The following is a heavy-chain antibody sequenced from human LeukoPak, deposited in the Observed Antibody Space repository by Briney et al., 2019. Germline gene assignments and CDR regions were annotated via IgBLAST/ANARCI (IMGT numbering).Heavy chain of an antibody. CDR3: ARVGYYDSSGYYRAVGY. D-gene: IGHD3-22*01. J-gene: IGHJ4*02. CDR1: GGSFSGYY. Sequence: SETLSLTCAVYGGSFSGYYWSWIRQPPGKGLEWIGEINHSGSTNYNPSLKSRVTISVDTSKNQFSLKLSSVTAADTAVYYCARVGYYDSSGYYRAVGYWGQGTLVTVSP. V-gene: IGHV4-34*01. CDR2: INHSGST.